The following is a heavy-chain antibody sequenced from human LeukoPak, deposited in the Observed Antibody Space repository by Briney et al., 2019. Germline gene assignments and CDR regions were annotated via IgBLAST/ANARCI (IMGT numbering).Heavy chain of an antibody. J-gene: IGHJ4*02. CDR1: GGSISSGSYY. Sequence: PSQTLSLTCTVSGGSISSGSYYWSWIRQPAGKGLEWIGRIYTSGSTNYNPSLKSRVTISVDTSKNQFSLKLSSVTAADTAVYYCARAGLIGELVAFDYWGQGTLVTVSS. CDR2: IYTSGST. D-gene: IGHD1-26*01. CDR3: ARAGLIGELVAFDY. V-gene: IGHV4-61*02.